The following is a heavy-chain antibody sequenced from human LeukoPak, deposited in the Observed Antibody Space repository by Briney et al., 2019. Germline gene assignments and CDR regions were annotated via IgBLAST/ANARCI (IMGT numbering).Heavy chain of an antibody. CDR3: ARPTKEGSSWYWWFDP. Sequence: GGSLRLSCAASGFTFSSYWMHWVRQAPGKGLVWVSRINNDGSSTSYADSVKGRFTISRDNAKNTLYLQMNSLRAEDTAVYYCARPTKEGSSWYWWFDPWGQGTLVTISS. CDR2: INNDGSST. D-gene: IGHD6-13*01. V-gene: IGHV3-74*01. J-gene: IGHJ5*02. CDR1: GFTFSSYW.